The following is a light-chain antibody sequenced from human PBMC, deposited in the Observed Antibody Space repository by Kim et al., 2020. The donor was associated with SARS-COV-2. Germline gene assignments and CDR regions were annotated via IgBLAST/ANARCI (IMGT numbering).Light chain of an antibody. CDR3: QKYNSAPLT. J-gene: IGKJ1*01. Sequence: ASGGDRVTLTRRASQGISNYLSWYQQKPGKVPKLLIYAASTLQSGVPSRFSGSGSGTDFTLTISSLQPEDVATYYCQKYNSAPLTFGQGTKVDIK. CDR1: QGISNY. V-gene: IGKV1-27*01. CDR2: AAS.